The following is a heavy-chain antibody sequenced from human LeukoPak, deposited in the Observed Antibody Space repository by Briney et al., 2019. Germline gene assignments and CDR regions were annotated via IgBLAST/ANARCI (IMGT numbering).Heavy chain of an antibody. CDR1: GFTFSSYA. D-gene: IGHD6-19*01. Sequence: GGSLRLSCAASGFTFSSYAMSWVRQAPGKGLEWVSVIYSGDSTYYADSVKGRFTISRDNSKNTLYLQMNSLRAEGTAVYYCARGYSSGKGNAFDIWGQGTMVTVSS. J-gene: IGHJ3*02. V-gene: IGHV3-53*01. CDR2: IYSGDST. CDR3: ARGYSSGKGNAFDI.